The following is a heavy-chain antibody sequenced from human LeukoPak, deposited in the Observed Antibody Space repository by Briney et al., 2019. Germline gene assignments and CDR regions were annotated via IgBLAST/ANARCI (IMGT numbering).Heavy chain of an antibody. Sequence: ASVKVSCKASGYTFTGYYMHWVRQAPGQGLEWMGWINPNSGGTNYAQKFQGWVTMTRDTSISTAYMELGSLRSEDTAVYFCARTTTVVTEYFQHWGQGTLVTVSS. CDR1: GYTFTGYY. J-gene: IGHJ1*01. CDR2: INPNSGGT. CDR3: ARTTTVVTEYFQH. V-gene: IGHV1-2*04. D-gene: IGHD4-23*01.